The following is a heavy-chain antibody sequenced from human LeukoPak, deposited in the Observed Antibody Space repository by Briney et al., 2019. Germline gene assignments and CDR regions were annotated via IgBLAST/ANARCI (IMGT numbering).Heavy chain of an antibody. D-gene: IGHD2-2*01. CDR3: AREVEVEGIPAVLVAIYYYYYMDV. J-gene: IGHJ6*03. CDR1: GYTFTGYY. V-gene: IGHV1-2*02. Sequence: GASVKVSCKASGYTFTGYYMHWVRQAPGQGLEWMGWINPNSGGTNYAQKFQGRVTMTRDTSISTAYMELSRLRSDDTAVYYCAREVEVEGIPAVLVAIYYYYYMDVWGKGTTVTVSS. CDR2: INPNSGGT.